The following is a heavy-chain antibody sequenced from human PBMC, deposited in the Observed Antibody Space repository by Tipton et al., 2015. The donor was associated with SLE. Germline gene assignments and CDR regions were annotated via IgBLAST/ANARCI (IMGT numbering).Heavy chain of an antibody. Sequence: TLSLTCTVSGGSISSYYWSWIRQPPGKGLEWIGSIYYSGSTYYNPSLKSRVTISVDTPKNQFSLKLSSVTAADTAVYYCARPYGGNPVASYGMDVWGQGTTVTVSS. D-gene: IGHD4-23*01. J-gene: IGHJ6*02. CDR1: GGSISSYY. CDR2: IYYSGST. CDR3: ARPYGGNPVASYGMDV. V-gene: IGHV4-59*05.